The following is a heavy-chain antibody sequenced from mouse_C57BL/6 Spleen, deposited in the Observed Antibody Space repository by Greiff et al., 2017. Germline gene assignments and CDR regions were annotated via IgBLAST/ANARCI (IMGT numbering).Heavy chain of an antibody. D-gene: IGHD1-1*01. CDR3: ARDRYYGSSYYYAMDY. V-gene: IGHV5-4*01. CDR1: GFTFSSYA. Sequence: EVMLVESGGGLVKPGGSLKLSCAASGFTFSSYAMSWVRQTPEKRLEWVATISDGGSYTYYPDNVKGRFTISRDNDKNNLYLQMSHLKSEDTAMYYCARDRYYGSSYYYAMDYWGQGTSVTVSS. J-gene: IGHJ4*01. CDR2: ISDGGSYT.